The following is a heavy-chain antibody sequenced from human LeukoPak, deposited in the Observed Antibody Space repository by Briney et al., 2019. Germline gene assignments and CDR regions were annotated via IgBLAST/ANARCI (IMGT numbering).Heavy chain of an antibody. D-gene: IGHD5-18*01. CDR1: GFTFSGSA. CDR3: TRPRRGYSYGSRLGAFDI. V-gene: IGHV3-73*01. Sequence: PGGSLRLSCAASGFTFSGSAMHWVRQASGKGLEWVGRIRSKANSYATAYAASVKGRFTISRDDSKNTAYLQMNSLKTEDTAVYYCTRPRRGYSYGSRLGAFDIWGQGTMVTVSS. J-gene: IGHJ3*02. CDR2: IRSKANSYAT.